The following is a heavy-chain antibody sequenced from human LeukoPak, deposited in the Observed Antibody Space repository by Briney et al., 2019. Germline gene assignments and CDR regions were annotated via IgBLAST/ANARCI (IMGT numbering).Heavy chain of an antibody. V-gene: IGHV3-23*01. J-gene: IGHJ4*02. CDR1: GFTFSSYA. CDR3: AKPADTSGWYYFDY. Sequence: GGSLRPSCAASGFTFSSYAMTWVREAPGKGLEWVSAFSGSGGNTYYADSVKGRFTVSRDDSKNTLYLQISSLRADDTAVYYCAKPADTSGWYYFDYWGQGTLVTVSS. CDR2: FSGSGGNT. D-gene: IGHD6-19*01.